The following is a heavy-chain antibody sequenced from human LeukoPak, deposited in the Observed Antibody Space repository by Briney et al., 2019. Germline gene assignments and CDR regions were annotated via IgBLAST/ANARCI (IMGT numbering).Heavy chain of an antibody. D-gene: IGHD6-19*01. Sequence: GGSLRLSCAASGFISTNAWMSWVRQAPGKGLEWVGRIKSKTDGGATDFAAPVRGRFTISRDDSKNTLYLQMNSLKTEDTADYYCTTEYRDSSGWYGAFDIWGQGTVVTVSS. CDR3: TTEYRDSSGWYGAFDI. J-gene: IGHJ3*02. V-gene: IGHV3-15*01. CDR1: GFISTNAW. CDR2: IKSKTDGGAT.